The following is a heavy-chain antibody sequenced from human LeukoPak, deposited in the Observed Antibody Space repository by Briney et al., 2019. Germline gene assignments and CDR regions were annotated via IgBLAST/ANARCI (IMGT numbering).Heavy chain of an antibody. CDR3: ARGEKVLDYFGY. J-gene: IGHJ4*02. Sequence: SGTLSLTCTVSGGSISSYYWSWIRQPPGKGLEWIGYIYYSGSTNYNPSLKSRVTISVDTSKNQFSLKLSSVTATDTAVYYCARGEKVLDYFGYWGQGTLVTVSS. D-gene: IGHD3-16*01. CDR1: GGSISSYY. CDR2: IYYSGST. V-gene: IGHV4-59*08.